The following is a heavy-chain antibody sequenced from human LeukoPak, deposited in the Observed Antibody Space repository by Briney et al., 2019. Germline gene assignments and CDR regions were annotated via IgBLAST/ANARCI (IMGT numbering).Heavy chain of an antibody. CDR2: INHSGST. Sequence: SETLSLTCAVYGGSFSGYYWSWIRQPPGKGLEWIGEINHSGSTNYNPSLKSRVTISVDTSKNQFSLKLSSVTAADTAVYYCARATRGGGDGYNSFPYLDYWGQGTLVTVSS. CDR1: GGSFSGYY. CDR3: ARATRGGGDGYNSFPYLDY. J-gene: IGHJ4*02. V-gene: IGHV4-34*01. D-gene: IGHD5-24*01.